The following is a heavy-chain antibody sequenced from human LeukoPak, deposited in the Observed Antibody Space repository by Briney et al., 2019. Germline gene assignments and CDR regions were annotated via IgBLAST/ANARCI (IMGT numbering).Heavy chain of an antibody. CDR3: ARVCYDFWSGYSLDY. D-gene: IGHD3-3*01. CDR2: ISAYNGNT. CDR1: GYTFTSYG. J-gene: IGHJ4*02. V-gene: IGHV1-18*01. Sequence: ASVKVSCKASGYTFTSYGISWVRQAPGQGLEWMGWISAYNGNTNYAQKLQGRVTMTTDTSTSTAYKELRSLRSDDTAVYYCARVCYDFWSGYSLDYWGQGTLVTVSS.